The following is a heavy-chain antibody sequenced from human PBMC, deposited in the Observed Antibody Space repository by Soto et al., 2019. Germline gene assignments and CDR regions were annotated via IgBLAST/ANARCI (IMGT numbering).Heavy chain of an antibody. Sequence: QVQLVQSGAEVKKPGASVKVSCKASGYTFTSYDINWVRQATGQVLEWMGWMHPNSGNTGYAQKFQGRVTMTRNTSISTAYMELSSLISEDTAVYYCARRRGAVAAPPYAFDIWGQGTMVTASS. D-gene: IGHD6-19*01. CDR1: GYTFTSYD. J-gene: IGHJ3*02. V-gene: IGHV1-8*01. CDR3: ARRRGAVAAPPYAFDI. CDR2: MHPNSGNT.